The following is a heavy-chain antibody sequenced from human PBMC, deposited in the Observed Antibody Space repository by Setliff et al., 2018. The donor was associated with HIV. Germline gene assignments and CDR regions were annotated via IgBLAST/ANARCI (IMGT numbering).Heavy chain of an antibody. Sequence: PWGSLRLSCAASGFTFSIYEMNWVRQAPGKGLEWVSYITGSGKTIYYADSVKGRFTISRDNAKNSLYLQMNSLRAEDTAVYYCARDEPTGGIDYWGQGTLVTVSS. D-gene: IGHD3-16*01. V-gene: IGHV3-48*03. CDR1: GFTFSIYE. J-gene: IGHJ4*02. CDR2: ITGSGKTI. CDR3: ARDEPTGGIDY.